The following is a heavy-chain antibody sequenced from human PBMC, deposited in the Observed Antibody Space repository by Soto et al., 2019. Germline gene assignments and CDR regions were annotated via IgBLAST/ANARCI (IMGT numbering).Heavy chain of an antibody. CDR1: VGTFSSYT. CDR3: ARGNHRWLQLWYFDL. Sequence: QVQLVQSGAEVKKPGSSVTVSCKASVGTFSSYTISWVRQAPGQGLEWMGGIIPIFGTANYAQKFQGRVTITADESTSTAYMELSSLRSEDTAVYYCARGNHRWLQLWYFDLWGRVTLVTVSS. V-gene: IGHV1-69*12. D-gene: IGHD5-12*01. J-gene: IGHJ2*01. CDR2: IIPIFGTA.